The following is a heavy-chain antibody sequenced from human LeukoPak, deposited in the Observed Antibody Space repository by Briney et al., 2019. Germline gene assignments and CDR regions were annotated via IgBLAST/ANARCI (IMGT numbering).Heavy chain of an antibody. CDR3: ARDPGDFALD. J-gene: IGHJ4*02. CDR2: ISSASHYI. Sequence: PGGSLRLSCTASGFTFRSYTMNWVRQAPEKGLEWVSSISSASHYIYYADSVKGRFTISRDNTRNSLFLQMSSLRAEDTAVCYCARDPGDFALDWGQGTLVTVSS. CDR1: GFTFRSYT. V-gene: IGHV3-21*01. D-gene: IGHD3-10*01.